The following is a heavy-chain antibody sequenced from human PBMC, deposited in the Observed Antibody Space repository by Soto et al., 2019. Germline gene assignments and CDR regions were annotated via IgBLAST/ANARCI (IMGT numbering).Heavy chain of an antibody. CDR1: GFTFSSYA. CDR2: ISYDGSNK. D-gene: IGHD3-9*01. V-gene: IGHV3-30-3*01. Sequence: QSXGSLRLSCAAAGFTFSSYAMHWVRQAPGKGLEWVAVISYDGSNKYYADSVKGRFTISRDNSKNTLYLQMNSLRAEDTAVYYCARSLYFDWLSPLGYWGQGTLVTVSS. J-gene: IGHJ4*02. CDR3: ARSLYFDWLSPLGY.